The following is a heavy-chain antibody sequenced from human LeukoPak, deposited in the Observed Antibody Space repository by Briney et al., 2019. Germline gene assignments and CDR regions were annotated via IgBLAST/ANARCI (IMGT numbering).Heavy chain of an antibody. CDR1: GFTFSDYY. CDR3: APTYYDILTGYSPFDY. CDR2: ISSSGSTI. D-gene: IGHD3-9*01. J-gene: IGHJ4*02. Sequence: PGGSLRLSCAASGFTFSDYYMSWIRQAPGKGLEWVSYISSSGSTIYYADSVKGRFTISRDNAKNSLYLQMNSLRAEDTAVYYCAPTYYDILTGYSPFDYWGQGTLVTVSS. V-gene: IGHV3-11*01.